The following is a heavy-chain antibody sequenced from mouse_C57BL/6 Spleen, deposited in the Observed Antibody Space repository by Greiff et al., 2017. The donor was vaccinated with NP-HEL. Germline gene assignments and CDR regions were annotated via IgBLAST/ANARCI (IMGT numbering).Heavy chain of an antibody. CDR3: ARHGSSYVNYWYFDV. V-gene: IGHV5-12*01. CDR1: GFTFSDYY. D-gene: IGHD1-1*01. Sequence: DVHLVESGGGLVQPGGSLKLSCAASGFTFSDYYMYWVRQTPEKRLEWVAYISNGGGSTYYPDTVKGRFTISRDNAKNTLYLQMSRLKSEDTAMYYCARHGSSYVNYWYFDVWGTGTTVTVSS. J-gene: IGHJ1*03. CDR2: ISNGGGST.